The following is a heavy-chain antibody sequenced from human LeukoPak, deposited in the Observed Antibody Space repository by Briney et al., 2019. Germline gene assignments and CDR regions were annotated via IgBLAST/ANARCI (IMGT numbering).Heavy chain of an antibody. D-gene: IGHD2/OR15-2a*01. CDR3: AKYLTRAFDY. J-gene: IGHJ4*02. V-gene: IGHV3-7*01. CDR2: INVDGSGT. CDR1: GFTFSSLW. Sequence: GGSLRLSCAASGFTFSSLWMSWVRQAPGKGLEWVAHINVDGSGTYYVDSVRGRLTISRDNAKNSLYLQMNTLRAEDTAVYYCAKYLTRAFDYWGQGTLVTVSS.